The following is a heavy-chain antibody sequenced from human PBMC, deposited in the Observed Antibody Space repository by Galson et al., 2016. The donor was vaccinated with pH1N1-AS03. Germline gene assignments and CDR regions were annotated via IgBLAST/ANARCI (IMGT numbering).Heavy chain of an antibody. J-gene: IGHJ6*01. CDR3: AVIRDTAGGYDMDV. CDR2: IWYDASYK. V-gene: IGHV3-33*01. CDR1: GFIFSSYG. D-gene: IGHD5-18*01. Sequence: SLRLSCAGSGFIFSSYGMHWVRQAPGKGLEWVAGIWYDASYKYYGDSVKGRFTISRDNSKNNVYLQMNSLRAEDTAMYYCAVIRDTAGGYDMDVWGRGTTVIVSS.